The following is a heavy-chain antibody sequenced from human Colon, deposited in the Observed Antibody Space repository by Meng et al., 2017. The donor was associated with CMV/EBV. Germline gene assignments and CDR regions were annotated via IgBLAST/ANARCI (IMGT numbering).Heavy chain of an antibody. V-gene: IGHV4-34*01. J-gene: IGHJ1*01. CDR1: GGPLNGYI. D-gene: IGHD1-26*01. CDR3: ARTMVGGV. CDR2: INYSEHT. Sequence: GSLRLSCAVHGGPLNGYIWSWIRKTPGGRLEWIGEINYSEHTNYNPSLSGRVSIAIDKSNNQVSLRLTSVTAADTAVYYCARTMVGGVWGPVTPVTVSS.